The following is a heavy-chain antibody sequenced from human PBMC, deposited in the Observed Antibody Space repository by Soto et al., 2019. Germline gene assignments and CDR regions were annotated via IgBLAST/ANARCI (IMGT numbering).Heavy chain of an antibody. J-gene: IGHJ6*02. V-gene: IGHV1-18*01. Sequence: GASVKVSCKTSGYSFTTYGITWVRQAPGQGLEWMGWISAYNGNTDYAQKVQGRVTMTTDTSTTTAYMELRSLRSDDTASYYCTRVGLGSRYYKNGMDVWGQGTTVTVSS. CDR2: ISAYNGNT. CDR3: TRVGLGSRYYKNGMDV. CDR1: GYSFTTYG.